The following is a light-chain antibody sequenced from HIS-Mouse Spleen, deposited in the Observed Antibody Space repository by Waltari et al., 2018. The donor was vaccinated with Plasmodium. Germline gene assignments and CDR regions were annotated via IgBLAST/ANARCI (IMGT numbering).Light chain of an antibody. V-gene: IGLV3-21*03. J-gene: IGLJ2*01. Sequence: SYVLPQPPSVSVAPGKTATITCGGPKLGSKSVHWYQQKPGQAPVLVVYDDSDRPSGIPERFSGSNSGNTATLTISRVEAGDEADYYCQVWDSSSDHVVFGGGTKLTVL. CDR3: QVWDSSSDHVV. CDR2: DDS. CDR1: KLGSKS.